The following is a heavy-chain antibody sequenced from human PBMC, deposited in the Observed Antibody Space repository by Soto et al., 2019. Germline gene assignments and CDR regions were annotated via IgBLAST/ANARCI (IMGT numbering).Heavy chain of an antibody. V-gene: IGHV1-8*01. Sequence: QVQLVQSGAEVKKPGASVKVSCKASGYIFTNYDINWVRQAPGQGLEYLGWINPNSGNTGYVQKFKGRVTMTRNTSIKTAYMELMSLRSDDTAVYYCARCIKYGDYSRWFDSWGQGTLVTVSS. D-gene: IGHD4-17*01. CDR3: ARCIKYGDYSRWFDS. J-gene: IGHJ5*01. CDR2: INPNSGNT. CDR1: GYIFTNYD.